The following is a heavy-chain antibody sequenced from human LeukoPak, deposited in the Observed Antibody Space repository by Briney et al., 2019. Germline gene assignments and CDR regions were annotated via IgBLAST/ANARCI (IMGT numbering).Heavy chain of an antibody. CDR1: GYTFTSYD. D-gene: IGHD3-22*01. Sequence: ASVKVSCKASGYTFTSYDINWVRQATGQGLEWMGWMNPNSGNTGYAQKFQGRVTMTRNTSISTVYMELSSLRSEHTAVYYCARGRRISSGYIPFDYWGQGTLVTVSS. J-gene: IGHJ4*01. V-gene: IGHV1-8*01. CDR2: MNPNSGNT. CDR3: ARGRRISSGYIPFDY.